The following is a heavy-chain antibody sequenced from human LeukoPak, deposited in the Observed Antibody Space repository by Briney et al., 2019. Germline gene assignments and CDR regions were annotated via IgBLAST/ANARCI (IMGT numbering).Heavy chain of an antibody. CDR2: SRNKNKRYTT. V-gene: IGHV3-72*01. Sequence: GESLSLSCTASELTLSDHYIDWFRQAPGKGLEWVGRSRNKNKRYTTEYAASVKGRFSISRDESKNSLYLQMSSLKTDDTAVYYCARDRDGGEYDNSVFDMWGQGTMVTVSS. J-gene: IGHJ3*02. CDR3: ARDRDGGEYDNSVFDM. CDR1: ELTLSDHY. D-gene: IGHD2/OR15-2a*01.